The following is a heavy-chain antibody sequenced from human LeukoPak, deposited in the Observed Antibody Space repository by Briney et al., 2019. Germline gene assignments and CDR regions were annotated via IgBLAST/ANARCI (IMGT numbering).Heavy chain of an antibody. V-gene: IGHV3-23*01. CDR2: FSRSGPDT. CDR1: GFTFGSSA. D-gene: IGHD6-13*01. J-gene: IGHJ4*02. CDR3: AKGALGSWYYFDY. Sequence: GGSLRLSCAASGFTFGSSAMSWVRQAPGKGPEWVSTFSRSGPDTYYADSVKGRFTIFRDNSKNTLYLQMNSLRAEDTAVYYCAKGALGSWYYFDYWGQGALVTVSS.